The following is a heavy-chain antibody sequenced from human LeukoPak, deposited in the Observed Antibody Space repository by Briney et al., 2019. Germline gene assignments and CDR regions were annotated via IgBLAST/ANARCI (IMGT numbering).Heavy chain of an antibody. Sequence: GGSLRLSCAASGFTFSPYSMNWVRQAPGKGLEWVSSISGSSLYIYYADSVKGRFTISRDNAKNSLYLQMNSLRAEDTAVYYCARAPAGRYDILTGSYYYYGMDVWGQGTTVTVSS. V-gene: IGHV3-21*01. CDR1: GFTFSPYS. D-gene: IGHD3-9*01. CDR3: ARAPAGRYDILTGSYYYYGMDV. J-gene: IGHJ6*02. CDR2: ISGSSLYI.